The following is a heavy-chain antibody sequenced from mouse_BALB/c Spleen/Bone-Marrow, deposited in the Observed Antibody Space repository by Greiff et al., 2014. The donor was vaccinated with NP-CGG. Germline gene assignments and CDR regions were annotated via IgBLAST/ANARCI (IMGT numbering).Heavy chain of an antibody. V-gene: IGHV1S81*02. Sequence: VQLQQSGAELVKPGASVKLSCKASGYTFTSYWMHWVRQRPGQGLEWIGEINPSNGRTNYNEKFKSKATLTVDKSSSTAYMQLSGLTSEDSAHYYCARRDYDYGNSYVDDMDYWGQGTTVTVSS. D-gene: IGHD1-1*01. J-gene: IGHJ4*01. CDR1: GYTFTSYW. CDR2: INPSNGRT. CDR3: ARRDYDYGNSYVDDMDY.